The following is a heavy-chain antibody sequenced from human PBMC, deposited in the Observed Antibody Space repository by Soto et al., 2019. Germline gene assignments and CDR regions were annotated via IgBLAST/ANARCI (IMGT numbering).Heavy chain of an antibody. J-gene: IGHJ6*02. Sequence: SQXLSLTCAISGDSVSSNSAAWSWIRQSPSRGVEWLGRTFYRSRWYNDYAVSVKGRITINPDTSKNLFSLQLNSVTPEDTAVYYCAKEGGNHYYYYARDVWGQGTTVTVS. CDR1: GDSVSSNSAA. CDR2: TFYRSRWYN. D-gene: IGHD1-26*01. CDR3: AKEGGNHYYYYARDV. V-gene: IGHV6-1*01.